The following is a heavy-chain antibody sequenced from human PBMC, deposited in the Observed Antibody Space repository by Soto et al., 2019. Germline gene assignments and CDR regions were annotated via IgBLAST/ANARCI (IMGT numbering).Heavy chain of an antibody. CDR1: GGSISSYY. CDR3: ARSILPAAVYWFDP. V-gene: IGHV4-59*08. D-gene: IGHD2-2*01. J-gene: IGHJ5*02. Sequence: SETLSLTCTVSGGSISSYYWSWIRQPPGKGLEWIGYIYYSGSTNYNPSLKSRVTISIDTSKNQFSLKLNSVTAADTAIYYCARSILPAAVYWFDPWGQGTLVTVSS. CDR2: IYYSGST.